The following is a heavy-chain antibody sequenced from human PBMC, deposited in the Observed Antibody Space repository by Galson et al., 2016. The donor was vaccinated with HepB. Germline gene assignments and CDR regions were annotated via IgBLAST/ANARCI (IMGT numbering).Heavy chain of an antibody. CDR3: ARQVLAPAAI. J-gene: IGHJ3*02. D-gene: IGHD2-2*01. V-gene: IGHV5-51*01. Sequence: QSGAEVKKPGESLKISCKGSGYDFSSHWIAWVRQVPGKGLEWMGIIYPGDSDPRYSPSFQGQVTISADKSISSAYLQWSSLKAADTAMYYCARQVLAPAAIWGQGTIVTVSS. CDR2: IYPGDSDP. CDR1: GYDFSSHW.